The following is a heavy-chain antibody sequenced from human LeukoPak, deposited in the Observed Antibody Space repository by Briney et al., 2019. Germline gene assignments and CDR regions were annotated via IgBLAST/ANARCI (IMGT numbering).Heavy chain of an antibody. Sequence: QTGGSLRLSCAASGFTFSGHWMSWVRQAPGKGLEWVANINQGGSDKYYVDSVKGRFTISRDNANNLLYLQMNSQRGEDTAVYYCTRDRSRAEDDWGQGTLVTVSS. D-gene: IGHD1-14*01. V-gene: IGHV3-7*01. CDR2: INQGGSDK. J-gene: IGHJ4*02. CDR1: GFTFSGHW. CDR3: TRDRSRAEDD.